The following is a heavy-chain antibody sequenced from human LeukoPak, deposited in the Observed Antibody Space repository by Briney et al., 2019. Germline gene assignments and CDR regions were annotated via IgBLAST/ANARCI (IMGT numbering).Heavy chain of an antibody. V-gene: IGHV4-59*01. CDR1: GGPISGYY. CDR3: ARGAVVGNTGYYFDY. CDR2: IYYSGST. D-gene: IGHD6-19*01. J-gene: IGHJ4*02. Sequence: PSETLSLTCTVSGGPISGYYASWIRQPPGKGLEWIGYIYYSGSTYYNPSLRSRVTISVDTSKAQFSLKLSSVTAADTALYYCARGAVVGNTGYYFDYWGQGTLVTVSS.